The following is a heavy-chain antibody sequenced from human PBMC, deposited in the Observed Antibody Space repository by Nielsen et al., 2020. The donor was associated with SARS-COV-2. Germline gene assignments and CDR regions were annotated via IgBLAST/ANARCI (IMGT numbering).Heavy chain of an antibody. Sequence: SETLSLTCSVSGDSVSSAIHYWSWIRQAPGKGLEWIGYIYYSGSTNYNPSLKSRVTISVDTSKNQFSLKLSSVTAADTAVYYCARDSYYYGSGVPDAFDIWGQGTMVTVSS. J-gene: IGHJ3*02. CDR1: GDSVSSAIHY. CDR2: IYYSGST. V-gene: IGHV4-61*01. D-gene: IGHD3-10*01. CDR3: ARDSYYYGSGVPDAFDI.